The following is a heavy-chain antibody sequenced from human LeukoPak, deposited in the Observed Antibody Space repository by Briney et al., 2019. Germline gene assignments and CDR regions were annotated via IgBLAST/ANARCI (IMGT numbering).Heavy chain of an antibody. Sequence: ASVKVSCKASGYTFTSYGISWVRQAPGQGLEWMGWISAYNGNTNYAQKLQGRVTMTTDTSTSTAYMELRSLRSDDTAVYYCARDEGFGELTRVFYYYYGMDVWGQGTTVTVSS. CDR3: ARDEGFGELTRVFYYYYGMDV. J-gene: IGHJ6*02. CDR2: ISAYNGNT. D-gene: IGHD3-10*01. V-gene: IGHV1-18*01. CDR1: GYTFTSYG.